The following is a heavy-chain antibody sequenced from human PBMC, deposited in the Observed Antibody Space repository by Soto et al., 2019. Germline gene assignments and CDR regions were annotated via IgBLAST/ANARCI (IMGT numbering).Heavy chain of an antibody. V-gene: IGHV3-23*01. CDR1: GFTFSSYA. Sequence: GGSLRLSCAASGFTFSSYAMSWVRQAPGKGLEWVSAISGSGGSTYYADSVKGRFTISRDNSKNTLYLQMNSLRAEDTAVYYCAKGGGYCTNGVCYTLIIYYYYGMDVWGQGTTVTVSS. D-gene: IGHD2-8*01. J-gene: IGHJ6*02. CDR3: AKGGGYCTNGVCYTLIIYYYYGMDV. CDR2: ISGSGGST.